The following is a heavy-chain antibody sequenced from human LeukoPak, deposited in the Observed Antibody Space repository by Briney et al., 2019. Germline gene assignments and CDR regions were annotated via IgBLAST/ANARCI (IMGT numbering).Heavy chain of an antibody. D-gene: IGHD1-1*01. V-gene: IGHV1-46*01. CDR2: INPSGSSA. CDR3: ARMTTGVLDY. CDR1: GYTFSIYH. Sequence: ASVKVSCKASGYTFSIYHMSWVRQAPGQGLEWMGIINPSGSSASYTQKFQGRVTMTRDTSTSTVYLDLSSLRSEDTAVYYCARMTTGVLDYWGQGTLVTVSS. J-gene: IGHJ4*02.